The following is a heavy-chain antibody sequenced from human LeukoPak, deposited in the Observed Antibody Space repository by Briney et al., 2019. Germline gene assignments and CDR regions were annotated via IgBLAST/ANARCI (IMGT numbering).Heavy chain of an antibody. D-gene: IGHD6-19*01. CDR3: ARSSKIAVAGSGRSLDY. Sequence: ASVKVSCKASGYTFTSYGISWVRQAPGQGLEWMGWISAYNGNTNYAQKLQGRVTMTTDTSTSTAYMELRSLRSDDTAVYYCARSSKIAVAGSGRSLDYWGQGTLVTVSS. V-gene: IGHV1-18*01. CDR1: GYTFTSYG. CDR2: ISAYNGNT. J-gene: IGHJ4*02.